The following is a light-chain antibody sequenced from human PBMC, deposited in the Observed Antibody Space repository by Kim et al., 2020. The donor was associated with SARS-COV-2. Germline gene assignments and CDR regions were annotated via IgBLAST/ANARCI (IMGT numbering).Light chain of an antibody. Sequence: ASVGDTVTITCQASQDVANSLAWFQQKPGKAPKPLIYAASTLQTGVPSRFSGTGSRTYFTLTISSLQPEDSATYYCQQYNTYPLTFGQGTKVDIK. CDR1: QDVANS. CDR3: QQYNTYPLT. J-gene: IGKJ1*01. CDR2: AAS. V-gene: IGKV1-16*01.